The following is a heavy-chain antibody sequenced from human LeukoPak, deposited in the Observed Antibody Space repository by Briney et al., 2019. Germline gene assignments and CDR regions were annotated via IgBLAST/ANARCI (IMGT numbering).Heavy chain of an antibody. V-gene: IGHV4-31*03. D-gene: IGHD2-21*02. J-gene: IGHJ4*01. CDR3: ARDSSVTAVPLDY. CDR1: GDSISSGGYY. Sequence: SETLSLTCNVSGDSISSGGYYWSWIRQRPGKGLEWIGYIYHSGTTYCNPSLKSRLTISIDTSKNEFSLRLTSVTAADTAVYFCARDSSVTAVPLDYWGRGTLVTVSS. CDR2: IYHSGTT.